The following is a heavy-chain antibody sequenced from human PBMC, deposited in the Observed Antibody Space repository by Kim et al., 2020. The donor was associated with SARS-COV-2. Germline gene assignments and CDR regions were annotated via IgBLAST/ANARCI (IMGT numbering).Heavy chain of an antibody. CDR2: ISGSGGST. J-gene: IGHJ4*02. Sequence: GGSLRLSCAASGFTFSSYAMSWVRQAPGKGLEWVSAISGSGGSTYYADSVKGRFTISRDNSKNTLYLQMNSLRAEDTAVYYCAAGILRYFDWFSHRATSYYFDYWGQGTLVTVSS. CDR3: AAGILRYFDWFSHRATSYYFDY. CDR1: GFTFSSYA. V-gene: IGHV3-23*01. D-gene: IGHD3-9*01.